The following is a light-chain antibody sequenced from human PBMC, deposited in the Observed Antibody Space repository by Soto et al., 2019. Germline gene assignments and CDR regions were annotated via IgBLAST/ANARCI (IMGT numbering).Light chain of an antibody. V-gene: IGKV1-5*03. J-gene: IGKJ5*01. Sequence: DIQMNQSPSTVSASVGDRFTVTCRASQSIIMLLAWYQQKPGKAPKLLIYKASNLKSEVPSRFSGSGSGTEFTLSSSSLQPDDFATYYCQQYNGRITFGQGTRLEIK. CDR3: QQYNGRIT. CDR2: KAS. CDR1: QSIIML.